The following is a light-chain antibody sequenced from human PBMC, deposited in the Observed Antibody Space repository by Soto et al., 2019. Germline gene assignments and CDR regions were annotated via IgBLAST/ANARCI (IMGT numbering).Light chain of an antibody. J-gene: IGKJ4*01. V-gene: IGKV3-15*01. CDR2: VAS. Sequence: EIVMTHSPATLSVSPGERATLSCRASQSVSSNLAWYQQKPGQTPKLLIYVASTRATGIPARFSGSGSGTEFTLTISRLQAEDFAVYYCQQYNVWPLTFGGGTKVEFK. CDR3: QQYNVWPLT. CDR1: QSVSSN.